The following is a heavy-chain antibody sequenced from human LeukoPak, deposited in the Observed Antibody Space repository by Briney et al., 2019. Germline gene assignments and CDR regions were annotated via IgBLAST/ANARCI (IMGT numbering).Heavy chain of an antibody. CDR1: GYTFTSYG. CDR2: ISAYNGNT. V-gene: IGHV1-18*01. CDR3: ARAHGDYGYWYFDL. D-gene: IGHD4-17*01. Sequence: ASVKVSCKASGYTFTSYGISWVRQAPGQGLEWMGWISAYNGNTNYAQKLQGRVTMTTDTSTSTAYMELRSLRSDDTAVYYCARAHGDYGYWYFDLWGRGTLVTVSS. J-gene: IGHJ2*01.